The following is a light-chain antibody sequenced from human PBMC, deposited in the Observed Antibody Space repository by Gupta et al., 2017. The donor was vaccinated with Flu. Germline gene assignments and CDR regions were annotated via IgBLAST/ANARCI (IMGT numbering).Light chain of an antibody. J-gene: IGKJ5*01. V-gene: IGKV4-1*01. CDR3: QEDGAGPIT. CDR2: WAS. CDR1: QTILNSSNNENH. Sequence: DIAMNQSPDSLAVSLRERATINRKSSQTILNSSNNENHLAWYQQKAGQTPTLLIYWASTRESGVPDRFSGSGSGTEFTLTISSLQAEDVALYYCQEDGAGPITFGQGTRLEIK.